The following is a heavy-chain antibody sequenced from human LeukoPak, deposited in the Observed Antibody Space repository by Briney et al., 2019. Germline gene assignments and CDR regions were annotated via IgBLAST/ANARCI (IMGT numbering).Heavy chain of an antibody. CDR3: ALYYEGISYFDY. V-gene: IGHV5-10-1*01. CDR2: IDPSDSYT. CDR1: GYSFTSYW. J-gene: IGHJ4*02. D-gene: IGHD3-22*01. Sequence: GEPLQISCKGSGYSFTSYWISWVRQMPGKGLEWMGRIDPSDSYTNYSPSFQGHVTISADKSISTAYLQWSSLQASDTAMYYCALYYEGISYFDYWGQGTLVTVSS.